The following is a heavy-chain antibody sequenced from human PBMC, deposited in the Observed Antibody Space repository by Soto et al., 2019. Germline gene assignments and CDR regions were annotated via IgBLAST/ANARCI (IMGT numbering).Heavy chain of an antibody. J-gene: IGHJ6*03. CDR2: MNPNSGNT. CDR1: GYTFTSYD. D-gene: IGHD2-2*01. Sequence: ASVKVSCKASGYTFTSYDINWVRQATGQGLEWMGWMNPNSGNTGYAQKFQGRVTMTRSTSISTAYMELSSLRSEDTAVYYCARIAVPAAMGYYYYYYMDVWGKGTTVTVSS. V-gene: IGHV1-8*01. CDR3: ARIAVPAAMGYYYYYYMDV.